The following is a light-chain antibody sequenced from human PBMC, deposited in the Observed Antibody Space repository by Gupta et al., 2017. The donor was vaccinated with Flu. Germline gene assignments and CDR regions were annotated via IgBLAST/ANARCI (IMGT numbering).Light chain of an antibody. CDR3: QPEGNSLST. J-gene: IGKJ2*01. CDR1: QSVSSSY. V-gene: IGKV3-20*01. CDR2: GAS. Sequence: EIVLTQSPGTLSLSPGERATLSCRASQSVSSSYLAWYQQKPGQAPRLLIYGASSRATGIPDRFSGSGSGTEFTLTISRLEPEDFAVYYCQPEGNSLSTFGQGTKMEIK.